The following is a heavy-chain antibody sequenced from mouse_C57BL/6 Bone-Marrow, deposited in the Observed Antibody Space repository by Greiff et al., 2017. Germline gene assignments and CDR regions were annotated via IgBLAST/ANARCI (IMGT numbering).Heavy chain of an antibody. Sequence: VQLQQPGAELVKPGASVKLSCKASGYTFTSYWMHWVKQRPGQGLEWIGMIHPNSGSTNYNEKFKSKATLTVDKSSSTAYMQLSRLTSEDAAVYYCARRSRVNFDDWGQGTTLTVSS. D-gene: IGHD2-1*01. CDR3: ARRSRVNFDD. CDR1: GYTFTSYW. CDR2: IHPNSGST. V-gene: IGHV1-64*01. J-gene: IGHJ2*01.